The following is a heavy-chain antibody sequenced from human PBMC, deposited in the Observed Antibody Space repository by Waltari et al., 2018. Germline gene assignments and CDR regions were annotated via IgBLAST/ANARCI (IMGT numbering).Heavy chain of an antibody. D-gene: IGHD3-3*01. Sequence: QVQLQESGPGLVKPSETPSLTCTVSGGSISSYYWSWIRQPPGKGREWIGYIYYSGSTNYNPSLKSRVTISVDTSKNQFSLKLSSVTAADTAVYYCARSVKVSRGFDFWSGYWFDYWGQGTLVTVSS. CDR3: ARSVKVSRGFDFWSGYWFDY. CDR2: IYYSGST. J-gene: IGHJ4*02. CDR1: GGSISSYY. V-gene: IGHV4-59*01.